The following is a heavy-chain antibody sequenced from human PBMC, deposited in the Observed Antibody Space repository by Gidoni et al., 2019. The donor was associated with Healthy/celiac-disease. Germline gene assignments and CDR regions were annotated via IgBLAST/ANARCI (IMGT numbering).Heavy chain of an antibody. V-gene: IGHV3-48*03. CDR1: GFTFSSYE. Sequence: EVQLVESGGGLVQPGGSLSLSWPASGFTFSSYEMNWVRQAPGKGLEWVSYISSSGSTIYYADSVKGRFTISRDNAKNSLYLQMNSLRAEDTAVYYCASGTPHGLYWGQGTLVTVSS. J-gene: IGHJ4*02. CDR2: ISSSGSTI. CDR3: ASGTPHGLY. D-gene: IGHD6-19*01.